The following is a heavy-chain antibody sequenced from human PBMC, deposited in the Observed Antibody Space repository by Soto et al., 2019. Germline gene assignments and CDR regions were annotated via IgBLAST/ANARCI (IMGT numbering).Heavy chain of an antibody. CDR2: IIPIFGTA. CDR1: GGTFSSYA. Sequence: ASVKVSCKASGGTFSSYAISWVRQAPGQGLEWMGGIIPIFGTANYAQKFQGRVTITADESTSTAYMELSSLRSEDTAVYYCARAVIAVAGTYYYYGMDVWGQGTTVTVSS. V-gene: IGHV1-69*13. D-gene: IGHD6-19*01. J-gene: IGHJ6*02. CDR3: ARAVIAVAGTYYYYGMDV.